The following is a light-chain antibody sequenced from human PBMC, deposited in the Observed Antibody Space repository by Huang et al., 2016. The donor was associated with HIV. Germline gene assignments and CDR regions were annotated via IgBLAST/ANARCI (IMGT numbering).Light chain of an antibody. CDR1: RSVSTN. V-gene: IGKV3-15*01. CDR3: HQYNNWLLS. Sequence: IVMTQSPATLSVSPGERVTLSCRANRSVSTNLAWYQQRPCQSPRLLSYGSSTRAPGVPARFSGSGSGTDFSLTINSLQSEDFALYYCHQYNNWLLSFGGGTRVDI. CDR2: GSS. J-gene: IGKJ4*01.